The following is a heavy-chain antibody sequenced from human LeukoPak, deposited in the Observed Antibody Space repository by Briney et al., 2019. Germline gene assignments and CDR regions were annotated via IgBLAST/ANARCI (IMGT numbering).Heavy chain of an antibody. Sequence: GGYLRLSCAASGFTFSSYGMHWVRQAPGKGLEWVAVISYDGSNKYYADSVKGRFTISRDNSKNTLYLQMNSLRAEDTAVYYCAKAAVVGVDFNYWGQGTLVTVSS. CDR1: GFTFSSYG. CDR3: AKAAVVGVDFNY. D-gene: IGHD1-26*01. J-gene: IGHJ4*02. CDR2: ISYDGSNK. V-gene: IGHV3-30*18.